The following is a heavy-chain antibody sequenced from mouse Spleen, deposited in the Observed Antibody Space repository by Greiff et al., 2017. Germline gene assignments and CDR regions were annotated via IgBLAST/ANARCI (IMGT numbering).Heavy chain of an antibody. CDR3: ARGESTMITLYWYFDV. CDR2: INPSSGYT. CDR1: GYTFTSYT. D-gene: IGHD2-4*01. V-gene: IGHV1-4*01. Sequence: QVQLQQSGAELARPGASVKMSCKASGYTFTSYTMHWVKQRPGQGLEWIGYINPSSGYTKYNQKFKDKATLTADKSSSTAYMQLSSLTSEDSAVYYCARGESTMITLYWYFDVWGAGTTVTVSS. J-gene: IGHJ1*01.